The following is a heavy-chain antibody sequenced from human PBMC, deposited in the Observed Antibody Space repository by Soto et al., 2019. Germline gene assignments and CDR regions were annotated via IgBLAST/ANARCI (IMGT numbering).Heavy chain of an antibody. V-gene: IGHV1-18*01. CDR3: ARDGVLGENCYYYGMDV. CDR2: ISAYNGNT. CDR1: GYTFTSYG. J-gene: IGHJ6*02. Sequence: ASVKVSCKASGYTFTSYGISWVRQAPGQGLEWMGWISAYNGNTNYAQKLQGRVTMTTDTSTSTAYMELRSLRSDDTAVYYCARDGVLGENCYYYGMDVWGQGTTVTVSS. D-gene: IGHD3-16*01.